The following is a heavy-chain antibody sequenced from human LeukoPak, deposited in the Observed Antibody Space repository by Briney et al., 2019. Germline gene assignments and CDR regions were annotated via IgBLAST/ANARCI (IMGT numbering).Heavy chain of an antibody. J-gene: IGHJ4*02. CDR2: INHSGST. Sequence: ASETLSLTCAVYGGSFSGYYWSWIRQPPGKGLEWIGEINHSGSTNYNPSLKSRVTISVDTSKNQVSLKLSSVTAADTAVYYCARIGGGVYSSSWYTHDYWGQGTLVTVSS. CDR3: ARIGGGVYSSSWYTHDY. CDR1: GGSFSGYY. D-gene: IGHD6-13*01. V-gene: IGHV4-34*01.